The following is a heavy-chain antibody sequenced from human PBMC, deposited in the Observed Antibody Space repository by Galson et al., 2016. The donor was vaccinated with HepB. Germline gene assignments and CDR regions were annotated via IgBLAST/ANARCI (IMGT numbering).Heavy chain of an antibody. D-gene: IGHD3-10*01. CDR2: IYWDDDK. Sequence: PALVKPTQTLTLTCTFSGFSLSTSGVGVGWIRQPPGKALEWLALIYWDDDKRYSPSLKSRLTITKDTSKNQVVLTMTNMDPLDTGTYYCARTNTYGKVGDYWGQGTLVTVSS. CDR3: ARTNTYGKVGDY. J-gene: IGHJ4*02. V-gene: IGHV2-5*02. CDR1: GFSLSTSGVG.